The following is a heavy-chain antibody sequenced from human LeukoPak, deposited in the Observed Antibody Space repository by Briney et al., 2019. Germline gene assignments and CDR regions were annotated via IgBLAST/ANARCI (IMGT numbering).Heavy chain of an antibody. CDR2: IYYSGST. J-gene: IGHJ4*02. V-gene: IGHV4-39*07. Sequence: PSETLSLTCTVSGGSISNSSYDWGWIRQPRVKGREWIGNIYYSGSTYYNPSLKSRVTISVDTSKNQFSLKLSSVTAADTAVYYCARRAAYYYDSSGYYRSTTYDYWGQGTLVTVSS. D-gene: IGHD3-22*01. CDR3: ARRAAYYYDSSGYYRSTTYDY. CDR1: GGSISNSSYD.